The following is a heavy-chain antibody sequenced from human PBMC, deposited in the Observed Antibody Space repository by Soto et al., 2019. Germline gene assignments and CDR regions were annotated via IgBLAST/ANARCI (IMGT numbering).Heavy chain of an antibody. V-gene: IGHV4-59*01. CDR2: IYYSGST. Sequence: SETLSLTCTVSGGSISSYYWSWIRQPPGKGLEWIGYIYYSGSTNYNPSLKSRVTISVDTSKNQFSLKLSSVTAAETAVYYCARDRDGYGDYQWGQGTLVTLSS. CDR3: ARDRDGYGDYQ. J-gene: IGHJ4*02. D-gene: IGHD4-17*01. CDR1: GGSISSYY.